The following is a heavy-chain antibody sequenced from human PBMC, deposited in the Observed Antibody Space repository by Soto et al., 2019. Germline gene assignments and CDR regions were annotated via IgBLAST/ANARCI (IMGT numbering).Heavy chain of an antibody. CDR1: GFTFNNYD. V-gene: IGHV3-13*01. Sequence: PGGSLRLSCTASGFTFNNYDMHWVRQATGKGLEWLSGIGAAGDTYYPGAVNGRFTISRDNARNSLYLQMNSLRAEDTALYYCAKTRGITMIVQDAFAIWGQGTMVTVSS. D-gene: IGHD3-22*01. J-gene: IGHJ3*02. CDR2: IGAAGDT. CDR3: AKTRGITMIVQDAFAI.